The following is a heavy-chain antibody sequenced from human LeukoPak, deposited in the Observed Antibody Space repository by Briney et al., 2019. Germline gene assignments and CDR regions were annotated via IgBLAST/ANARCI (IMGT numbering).Heavy chain of an antibody. J-gene: IGHJ3*02. CDR3: ARDKDYIFDI. CDR1: GGTFSSYA. D-gene: IGHD4/OR15-4a*01. Sequence: SVKVSCKASGGTFSSYAISWVRQAPGQGLEWMGGIIPIFGTASYAQKFQGRVTITADESTSTAYMELSSLRSEDTAVYYCARDKDYIFDIWGQGTLVTVSS. V-gene: IGHV1-69*01. CDR2: IIPIFGTA.